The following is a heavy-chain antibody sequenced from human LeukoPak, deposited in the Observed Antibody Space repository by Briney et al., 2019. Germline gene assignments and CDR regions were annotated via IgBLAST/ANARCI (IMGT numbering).Heavy chain of an antibody. D-gene: IGHD3-22*01. V-gene: IGHV3-30*02. CDR3: ARSHDSSGYFASFDY. Sequence: PGGSLRLSCAASGFTFSSYGMPWVRQAPGKGLEWVAFIRYDGSNKYYADSVKGRFTISRDNSKNTLYLQMNSMRAEDTAVYYCARSHDSSGYFASFDYWGQGTLVTVSS. J-gene: IGHJ4*02. CDR1: GFTFSSYG. CDR2: IRYDGSNK.